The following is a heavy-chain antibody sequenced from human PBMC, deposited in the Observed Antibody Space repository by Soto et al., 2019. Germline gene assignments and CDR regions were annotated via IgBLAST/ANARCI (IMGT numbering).Heavy chain of an antibody. CDR1: GGTFSSYA. CDR3: ARQRTDIVVVPASGGMDV. D-gene: IGHD2-2*01. J-gene: IGHJ6*02. CDR2: IIPIFGTA. Sequence: ASVKVSCKASGGTFSSYAISWVRQAPGQGLEWMGGIIPIFGTANYAQKFQGRVTITADESTSTAYMELSSLRSEDTAVYYCARQRTDIVVVPASGGMDVWGQGTTVTV. V-gene: IGHV1-69*13.